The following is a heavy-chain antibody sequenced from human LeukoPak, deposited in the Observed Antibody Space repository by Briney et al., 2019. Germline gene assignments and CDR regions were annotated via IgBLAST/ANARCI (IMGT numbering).Heavy chain of an antibody. D-gene: IGHD4/OR15-4a*01. CDR3: ARDGAHSRIPI. J-gene: IGHJ4*02. CDR1: GFTFSSYS. Sequence: GGSLRLSCAASGFTFSSYSMNWVRQAPGKGLEWVSYISSSSTTIYFADSVKGRFAVSRDSSRNTLYLQMNSLRAEDTAVYYCARDGAHSRIPIWGQGTLVTVSS. V-gene: IGHV3-48*01. CDR2: ISSSSTTI.